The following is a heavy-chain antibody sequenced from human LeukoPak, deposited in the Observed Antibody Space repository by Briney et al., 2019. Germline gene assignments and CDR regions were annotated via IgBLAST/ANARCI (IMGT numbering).Heavy chain of an antibody. V-gene: IGHV3-7*03. Sequence: GGSLRLSCAASGFTFSSYWMSWVRQAPGKGLEWVANIKLDGSEKYYVDSVKGRFTISRDNSKNTLYLQMNSLRAEDTAVYYCARGGSVDIHDYYYYMDVWGKGTTVTVSS. J-gene: IGHJ6*03. D-gene: IGHD5-12*01. CDR3: ARGGSVDIHDYYYYMDV. CDR2: IKLDGSEK. CDR1: GFTFSSYW.